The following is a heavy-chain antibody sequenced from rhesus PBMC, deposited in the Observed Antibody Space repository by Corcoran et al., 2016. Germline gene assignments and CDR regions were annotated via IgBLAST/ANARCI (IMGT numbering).Heavy chain of an antibody. CDR1: GYSISSNY. D-gene: IGHD5-24*01. J-gene: IGHJ3*01. V-gene: IGHV4S7*01. CDR2: IYGSSGST. CDR3: AREGFSGYSYAFDF. Sequence: QVQLQESGPGLVKPSETLSLTCAVSGYSISSNYWSWIRQPPGKGLEWIGYIYGSSGSTYDNPSLKSRVTSSKDTSKNQFSLKLSSVTAADTAVYYCAREGFSGYSYAFDFWGQGLRVTVSS.